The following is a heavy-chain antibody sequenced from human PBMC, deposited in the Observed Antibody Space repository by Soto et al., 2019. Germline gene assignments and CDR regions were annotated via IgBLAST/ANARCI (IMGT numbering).Heavy chain of an antibody. CDR3: AGTVRSIAARGVDY. D-gene: IGHD6-6*01. CDR1: GYTFTSYG. Sequence: ASVKVSCKASGYTFTSYGISWVRQAPGQGLEWMGWISAYNGNTNYAQKLQGRVTMTTDTSTSTAYMELRSLRSDDTAVYYCAGTVRSIAARGVDYWGQGTLVTVSS. J-gene: IGHJ4*02. V-gene: IGHV1-18*04. CDR2: ISAYNGNT.